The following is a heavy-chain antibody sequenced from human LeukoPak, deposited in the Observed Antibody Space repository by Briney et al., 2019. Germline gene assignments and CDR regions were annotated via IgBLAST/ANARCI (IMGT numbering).Heavy chain of an antibody. CDR1: GLTFSNAW. J-gene: IGHJ4*02. CDR2: IKSKTDGGTT. Sequence: PGGSLRLSCAASGLTFSNAWMSWVRQAQGKGLEWVGRIKSKTDGGTTDYAAPVKGRFTISRDDSKNTLYLQMNSLKTEDTAVYYCTTGVEYQLLILHYFDYWGQGTLVTVSS. D-gene: IGHD2-2*01. V-gene: IGHV3-15*01. CDR3: TTGVEYQLLILHYFDY.